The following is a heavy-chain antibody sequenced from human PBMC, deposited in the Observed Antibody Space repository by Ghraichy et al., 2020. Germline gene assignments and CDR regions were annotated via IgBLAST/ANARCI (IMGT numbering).Heavy chain of an antibody. CDR2: IKSKTDGGTT. J-gene: IGHJ4*02. CDR3: TTDHLYSSSWYEVAGDY. CDR1: GFTFSNAW. D-gene: IGHD6-13*01. Sequence: GGSLRLSCAASGFTFSNAWMSWVRQAPGKGLEWVGRIKSKTDGGTTDYAAPVKGRFTISRDDSKNTLYLQMNSLKTEDTAVYYCTTDHLYSSSWYEVAGDYWGQGTLVTVSS. V-gene: IGHV3-15*01.